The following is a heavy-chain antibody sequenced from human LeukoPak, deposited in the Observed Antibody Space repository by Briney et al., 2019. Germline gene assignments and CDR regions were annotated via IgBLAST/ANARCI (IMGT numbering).Heavy chain of an antibody. CDR3: ARARGYSGYEKYYYMDV. V-gene: IGHV1-8*01. J-gene: IGHJ6*03. CDR2: MNPNSGNT. D-gene: IGHD5-12*01. Sequence: ASVAVSCKASGYTFTSYDINWVRQATGQGLEWMGWMNPNSGNTGYAQKFQGRVTITRNTSISTAYMELSSLRSEDTAVYYCARARGYSGYEKYYYMDVWGKGTTVTISS. CDR1: GYTFTSYD.